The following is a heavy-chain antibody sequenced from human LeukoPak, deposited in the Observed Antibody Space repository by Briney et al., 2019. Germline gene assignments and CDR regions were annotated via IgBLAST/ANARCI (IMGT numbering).Heavy chain of an antibody. D-gene: IGHD1-1*01. J-gene: IGHJ6*03. CDR1: GDSVSSNSAA. CDR3: ARARTTLPHYYYYYMDV. V-gene: IGHV6-1*01. CDR2: TYYRSKWYN. Sequence: SQTLSLTCAISGDSVSSNSAAWNWIRQSPSRGLEWLGRTYYRSKWYNDYAVSVKSRITINPDTSKNQFSLQLNSVTPEVTAVYYCARARTTLPHYYYYYMDVWGKGTTVTVSS.